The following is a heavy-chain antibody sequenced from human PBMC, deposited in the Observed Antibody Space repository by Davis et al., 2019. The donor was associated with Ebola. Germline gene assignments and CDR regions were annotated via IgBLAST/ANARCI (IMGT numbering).Heavy chain of an antibody. V-gene: IGHV3-30-3*01. Sequence: GESLKISCAASGFTFSSYAMHWVRQAPGKGLEWVAVISYDGSNKYYADSVKGRFTISRDNSKNTLYLQMNSLGAEDTAVYYCARGGGSSGYPYYYYGMDVWGQGTTVTVSS. CDR1: GFTFSSYA. CDR3: ARGGGSSGYPYYYYGMDV. CDR2: ISYDGSNK. J-gene: IGHJ6*02. D-gene: IGHD3-22*01.